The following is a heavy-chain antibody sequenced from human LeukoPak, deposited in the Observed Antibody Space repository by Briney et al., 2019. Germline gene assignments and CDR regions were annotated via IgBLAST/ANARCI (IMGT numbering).Heavy chain of an antibody. Sequence: PGGSLRLSCAASGFPVSSNYMSWVRQAPGKGLDWVSGIYIGGSTYYADSVKGRFTISRHNSKTTPYLQMNSLRAEDTAVYYCARTGTGTTLSYYYYGMDVWGQGTTVTVSS. J-gene: IGHJ6*02. CDR2: IYIGGST. CDR3: ARTGTGTTLSYYYYGMDV. D-gene: IGHD1-1*01. CDR1: GFPVSSNY. V-gene: IGHV3-53*04.